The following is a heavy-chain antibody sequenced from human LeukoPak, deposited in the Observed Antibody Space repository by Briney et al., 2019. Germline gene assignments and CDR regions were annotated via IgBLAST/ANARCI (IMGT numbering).Heavy chain of an antibody. Sequence: GGSLRLSCAASGFTFSSYAMHWVRQAPGKGLEWVAVISYDGSNKYYADSVKGRFTISRDNAKNSLYLQMNSLRAEDTAVYYCARDFYDYVWGSYRFDYWGQGTLVTVSS. D-gene: IGHD3-16*02. CDR1: GFTFSSYA. J-gene: IGHJ4*02. V-gene: IGHV3-30*04. CDR3: ARDFYDYVWGSYRFDY. CDR2: ISYDGSNK.